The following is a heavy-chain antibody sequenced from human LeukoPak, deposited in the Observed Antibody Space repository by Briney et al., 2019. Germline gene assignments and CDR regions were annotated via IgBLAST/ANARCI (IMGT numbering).Heavy chain of an antibody. CDR2: IKQDGSER. CDR3: VGEPGGYYGMDV. Sequence: GGSLRLSCAASGFTFSSYWMSWVRQAPGKGLEWVANIKQDGSERYYVDSVKGRFTISRDNAKNSLHLQMNSLRAEDTAVYYCVGEPGGYYGMDVWGQGTTVTVSS. J-gene: IGHJ6*02. V-gene: IGHV3-7*01. CDR1: GFTFSSYW. D-gene: IGHD3-16*01.